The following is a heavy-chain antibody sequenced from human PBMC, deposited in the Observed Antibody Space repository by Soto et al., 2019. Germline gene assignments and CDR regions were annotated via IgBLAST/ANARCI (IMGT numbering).Heavy chain of an antibody. CDR1: GFTFSSYA. J-gene: IGHJ6*02. CDR3: ARDYGFWSGYYPGRGGMEV. D-gene: IGHD3-3*01. CDR2: ISYDGSNK. Sequence: HPGGSLRLSCAASGFTFSSYAMHWVRQGPGKGLEWVAVISYDGSNKYYADSVKGRFTISRDNSKNTLYLQMNSLRAEDTAVYYCARDYGFWSGYYPGRGGMEVWGQGTTVTVS. V-gene: IGHV3-30-3*01.